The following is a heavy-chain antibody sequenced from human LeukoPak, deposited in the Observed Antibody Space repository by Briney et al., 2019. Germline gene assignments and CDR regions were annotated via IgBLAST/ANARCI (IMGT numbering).Heavy chain of an antibody. CDR3: AHRLPLRAMDV. Sequence: SGPTLVKPTQTLTLTFTFSGFSLSTNGVGVGWIRQPPGKALEWLALIYWDDDKRYSPSLKSRLTITKDTSKNQVVLTMTNMDPVDTATYFCAHRLPLRAMDVWGKGTTVTVSS. J-gene: IGHJ6*04. CDR2: IYWDDDK. V-gene: IGHV2-5*02. CDR1: GFSLSTNGVG.